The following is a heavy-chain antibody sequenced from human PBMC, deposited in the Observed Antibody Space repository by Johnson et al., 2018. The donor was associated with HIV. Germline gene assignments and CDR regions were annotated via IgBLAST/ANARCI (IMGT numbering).Heavy chain of an antibody. V-gene: IGHV3-30*04. CDR2: ISYDGSNK. D-gene: IGHD3-22*01. CDR3: ARSDSSGYYPSHAFDI. J-gene: IGHJ3*02. CDR1: GFTFSSYD. Sequence: VQLVESGGGVVQPGRSLRLSCAASGFTFSSYDMHWVRQAPGKGLEWVAVISYDGSNKYYADSVKGRFTISRDNSKNTLYLQMNSLRAEDTAVYYCARSDSSGYYPSHAFDIWGQGTMVTVSS.